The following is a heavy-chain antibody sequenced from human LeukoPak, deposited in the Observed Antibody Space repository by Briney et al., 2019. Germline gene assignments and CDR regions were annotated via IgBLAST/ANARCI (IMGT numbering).Heavy chain of an antibody. CDR1: GFTFSSYE. CDR3: ARVVVVGVSPH. Sequence: GGSLRLSCAHSGFTFSSYEMDWLRQAPGKGLEWVSYISSGGSTIYYADSVKGRFTISRDNAKNSLYLQMNSLRADETAVYYCARVVVVGVSPHWGQGTLVTVSS. D-gene: IGHD1-26*01. CDR2: ISSGGSTI. V-gene: IGHV3-48*03. J-gene: IGHJ4*02.